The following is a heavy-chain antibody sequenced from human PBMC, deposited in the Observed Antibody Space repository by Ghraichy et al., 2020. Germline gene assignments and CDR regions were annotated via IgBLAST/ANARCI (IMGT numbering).Heavy chain of an antibody. CDR2: IYDSGST. CDR1: GGPISSGFDY. D-gene: IGHD6-13*01. CDR3: ARGIAAHRFDL. Sequence: SETLSLTCSVSGGPISSGFDYWSWIRQHPEKGLEYIGYIYDSGSTSYNPSLKSRVTISTDTSKDHFFLKLTSVTAADTAVYYCARGIAAHRFDLWGQGTLVTVSS. V-gene: IGHV4-31*03. J-gene: IGHJ5*02.